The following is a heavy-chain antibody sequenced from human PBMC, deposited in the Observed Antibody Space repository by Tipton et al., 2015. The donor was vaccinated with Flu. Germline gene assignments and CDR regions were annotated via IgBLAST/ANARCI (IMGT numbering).Heavy chain of an antibody. CDR1: GFTFRSYW. CDR3: ARGAIVVVPAAMRPFDY. CDR2: INSDGSIT. V-gene: IGHV3-74*01. Sequence: SLRLSCAASGFTFRSYWMHWVRQAPGKGLVWVSRINSDGSITTYADSVKGRFTISRDNTKNTLYLQMNSLRAEDTAVYYCARGAIVVVPAAMRPFDYWGQGTLVTVSS. D-gene: IGHD2-2*01. J-gene: IGHJ4*02.